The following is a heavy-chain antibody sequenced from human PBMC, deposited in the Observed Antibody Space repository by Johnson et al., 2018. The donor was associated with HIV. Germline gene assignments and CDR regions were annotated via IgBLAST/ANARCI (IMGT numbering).Heavy chain of an antibody. D-gene: IGHD1-26*01. CDR1: GFIFDDYG. CDR3: ATFGGGSFHAFDI. J-gene: IGHJ3*02. Sequence: QVQLVESGGGLVQPGGSLRLSCEASGFIFDDYGMSWVRQAPGKGLEWVAVISYDGDNVYYADSVKGRFTISRDNSKNTLYLQMNSLRVADTAVYYCATFGGGSFHAFDIWGQGTMVTVSS. CDR2: ISYDGDNV. V-gene: IGHV3-30*03.